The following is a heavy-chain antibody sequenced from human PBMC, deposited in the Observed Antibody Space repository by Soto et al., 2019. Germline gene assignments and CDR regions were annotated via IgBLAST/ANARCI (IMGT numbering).Heavy chain of an antibody. D-gene: IGHD1-20*01. Sequence: QVQLVESRGGVVQPGRSLRLSCAASGFNFSSHGMHWVRQAPGKGLEWVAVIWYDGSNKYYADSVKGRFTISRDNSKNTLYVQMNSLRAEDTAVYYCARASGGNWNDFDYWGQGTLVTVSS. V-gene: IGHV3-33*01. CDR1: GFNFSSHG. CDR3: ARASGGNWNDFDY. J-gene: IGHJ4*02. CDR2: IWYDGSNK.